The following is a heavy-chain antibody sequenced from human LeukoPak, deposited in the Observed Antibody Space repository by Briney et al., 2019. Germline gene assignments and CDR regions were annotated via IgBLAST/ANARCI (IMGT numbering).Heavy chain of an antibody. V-gene: IGHV3-64*01. J-gene: IGHJ4*02. CDR1: GYTFSSYA. CDR3: ARDLRSVAFDY. CDR2: ISSNGGST. Sequence: GGSLRLSCAASGYTFSSYAMHWVRQAPGKGLEYVSAISSNGGSTYYANSVKGRFTISRDNSKNTLYLQMGSLRAEDMAVYYCARDLRSVAFDYWGQGTLVTVSS.